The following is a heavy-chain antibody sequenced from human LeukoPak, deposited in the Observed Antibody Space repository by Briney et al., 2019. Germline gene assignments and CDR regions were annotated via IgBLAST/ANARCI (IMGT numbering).Heavy chain of an antibody. CDR2: INPSGGST. Sequence: ASVKVSCKASRYTFTSYYMHWVRQAPGQGLEWMGIINPSGGSTSYAPKFQGRVTVTRDTSTSTVYMELRSLRSEDTAVYYCARVDCSSGRCYTLDFDYWGQGTLVTVSS. CDR1: RYTFTSYY. CDR3: ARVDCSSGRCYTLDFDY. D-gene: IGHD2-2*02. J-gene: IGHJ4*02. V-gene: IGHV1-46*03.